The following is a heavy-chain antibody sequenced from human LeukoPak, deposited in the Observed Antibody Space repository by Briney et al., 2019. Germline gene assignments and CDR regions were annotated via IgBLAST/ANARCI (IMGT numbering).Heavy chain of an antibody. J-gene: IGHJ4*02. CDR3: AKDPRGYSSSWYYFDY. CDR2: ISWNSGSI. V-gene: IGHV3-9*01. Sequence: GRSLRLSCAASGFTFDDYAMHWVRQAPGKGLEGVSGISWNSGSIGYADSVKRRFTISRDNAKHSLYLQMNSLRAEDTALYYCAKDPRGYSSSWYYFDYWGQGTLVTVSS. CDR1: GFTFDDYA. D-gene: IGHD6-13*01.